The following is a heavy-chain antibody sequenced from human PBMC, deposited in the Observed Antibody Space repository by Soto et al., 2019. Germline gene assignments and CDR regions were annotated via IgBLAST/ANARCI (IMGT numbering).Heavy chain of an antibody. J-gene: IGHJ4*02. CDR1: GGSISSGGYY. CDR3: ARDQDSTVGYFDY. V-gene: IGHV4-31*03. D-gene: IGHD2-15*01. CDR2: IYYSGST. Sequence: QVQLQESGPGLVKPSQTLSLTCTVSGGSISSGGYYWSWIRQHPGKGLEWIGYIYYSGSTYYNPSIKSRVXXPXAXXKNQFSLKLSSVTAADTAVYYCARDQDSTVGYFDYWGQGTLVTVSS.